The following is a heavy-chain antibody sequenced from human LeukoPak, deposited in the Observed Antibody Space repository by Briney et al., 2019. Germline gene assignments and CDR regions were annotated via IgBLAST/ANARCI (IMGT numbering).Heavy chain of an antibody. CDR2: ISSSSSYI. D-gene: IGHD4-17*01. CDR1: GFTFSSYS. CDR3: ARDLTVTTRDDY. Sequence: GGSLRLSCAASGFTFSSYSMNGVRQAPGKGLEWVSSISSSSSYIYYADSVKGRFTISRDNAKNSLYLQMNSLRAEDTAVYYCARDLTVTTRDDYWGQGTLVTVSS. V-gene: IGHV3-21*01. J-gene: IGHJ4*02.